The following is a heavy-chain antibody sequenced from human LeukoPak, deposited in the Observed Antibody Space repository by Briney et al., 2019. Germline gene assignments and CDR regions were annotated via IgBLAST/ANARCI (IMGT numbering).Heavy chain of an antibody. V-gene: IGHV4-59*01. CDR1: GGSISRYY. J-gene: IGHJ4*02. CDR2: IYYSGST. CDR3: ATGGYYDSSTFDY. D-gene: IGHD3-22*01. Sequence: SETLSLTCTVSGGSISRYYWSWIRQPPGKGLEWIGYIYYSGSTNYNPSLKSRVTISVDTPKSQFSLKLTSVTAADTAVYYCATGGYYDSSTFDYWGQGAQVTVSS.